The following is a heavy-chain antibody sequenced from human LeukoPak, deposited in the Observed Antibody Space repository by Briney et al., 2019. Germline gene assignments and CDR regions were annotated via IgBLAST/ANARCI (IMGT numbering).Heavy chain of an antibody. V-gene: IGHV4-39*07. CDR1: GGSISSSSYY. CDR2: IYYSGST. CDR3: ARTTGSTVYLDAFDI. D-gene: IGHD1-7*01. J-gene: IGHJ3*02. Sequence: PSETLSLTCTVSGGSISSSSYYWGWIRQPPGKGLEWIGSIYYSGSTYYNPSLKSRVTISVDTSKNQFSLKLSSVTAADTAVYYCARTTGSTVYLDAFDIWGQGTMVTVSS.